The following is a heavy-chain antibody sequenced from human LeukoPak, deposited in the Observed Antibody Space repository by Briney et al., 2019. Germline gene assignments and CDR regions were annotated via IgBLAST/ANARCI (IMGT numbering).Heavy chain of an antibody. CDR3: ARGAFYYGSSGPPAGY. CDR1: GYTFTGNY. CDR2: MNPNSGNT. J-gene: IGHJ4*02. V-gene: IGHV1-8*02. Sequence: ASVKVSCKASGYTFTGNYMHWVRQAPGQGLEWMGSMNPNSGNTGCAQKFQGRVTMTRNTSISTAYMELSSLRSEDTAVYYCARGAFYYGSSGPPAGYWGPGTLVTVSS. D-gene: IGHD3-22*01.